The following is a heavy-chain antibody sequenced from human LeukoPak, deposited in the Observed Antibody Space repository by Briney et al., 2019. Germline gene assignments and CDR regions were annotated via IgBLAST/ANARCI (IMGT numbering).Heavy chain of an antibody. Sequence: SETLSLTCTVSGYSISSAYYWDWIRQPPGQGLEWIGSIYHSGSTYYNPSLKSRVTISLDMSKSQFSLRLRSVTAADTAVYYCARSDPYGSGRNDYYYMDVWGKGTTVTVSS. CDR3: ARSDPYGSGRNDYYYMDV. V-gene: IGHV4-38-2*02. CDR1: GYSISSAYY. J-gene: IGHJ6*03. CDR2: IYHSGST. D-gene: IGHD3-10*01.